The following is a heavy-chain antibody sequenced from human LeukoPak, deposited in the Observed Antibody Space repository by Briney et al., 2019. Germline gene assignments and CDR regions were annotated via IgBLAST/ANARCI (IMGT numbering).Heavy chain of an antibody. D-gene: IGHD3-16*01. Sequence: ASVKVSCKASGGTLDSHTFSWVRQAPGQGLEWMGGIIPVFGAATYAQKFQGRVTITADASTSTAYMNLSSLRSEDTAVYYCARDNDSRDPPHFDYWGQGTLVTVSS. V-gene: IGHV1-69*13. CDR3: ARDNDSRDPPHFDY. CDR1: GGTLDSHT. J-gene: IGHJ4*02. CDR2: IIPVFGAA.